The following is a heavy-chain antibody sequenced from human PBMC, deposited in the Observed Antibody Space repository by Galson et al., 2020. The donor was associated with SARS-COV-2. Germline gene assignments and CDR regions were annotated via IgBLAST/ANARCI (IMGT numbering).Heavy chain of an antibody. CDR3: AKDRLAAAGGPSYYYYYGMDV. J-gene: IGHJ6*02. CDR2: ISYDGSNK. Sequence: GGSLRLSCAASGFTFSSYGMHWVRQAPGKGLEWVAVISYDGSNKYYADSVKGRFTISRDNSKNTLYLQINSLRAEDTAVYYCAKDRLAAAGGPSYYYYYGMDVWGQGTTVTVSS. V-gene: IGHV3-30*18. CDR1: GFTFSSYG. D-gene: IGHD6-13*01.